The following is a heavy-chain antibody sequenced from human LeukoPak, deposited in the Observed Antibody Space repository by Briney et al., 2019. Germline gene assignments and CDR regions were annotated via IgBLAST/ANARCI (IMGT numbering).Heavy chain of an antibody. CDR1: GFTFSSYG. J-gene: IGHJ4*02. Sequence: GGSLRLSCAASGFTFSSYGMHWVRQAPGKGLEWVAVISYDGSNKYYADSVKGRFTISRDDSKNTLCLQMNSLRAEDTAVYYCAAGPDVDTAMVLWGQGTLVTVSS. D-gene: IGHD5-18*01. CDR2: ISYDGSNK. CDR3: AAGPDVDTAMVL. V-gene: IGHV3-30*03.